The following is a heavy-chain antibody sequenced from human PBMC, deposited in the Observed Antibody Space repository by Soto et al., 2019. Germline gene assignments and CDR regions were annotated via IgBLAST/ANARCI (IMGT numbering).Heavy chain of an antibody. CDR1: GFTFSSYA. Sequence: GGSLRLSCAASGFTFSSYAMSWVRQAPGKGLEWVSAISGSGGSTYYADSGKGRFTISRDNSKNTLYLQMNSLRAEDTAVYYCAKAKKTGTTGVYYYYGMDVWGQGTTVTVSS. CDR3: AKAKKTGTTGVYYYYGMDV. D-gene: IGHD1-1*01. CDR2: ISGSGGST. J-gene: IGHJ6*02. V-gene: IGHV3-23*01.